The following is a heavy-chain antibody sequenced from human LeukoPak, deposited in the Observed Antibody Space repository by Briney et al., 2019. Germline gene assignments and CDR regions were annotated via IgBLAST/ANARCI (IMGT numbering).Heavy chain of an antibody. V-gene: IGHV3-30*02. J-gene: IGHJ4*02. Sequence: PGGSLRLSCAASGFILNNYYMHWVRQAPGKGLEWVASIQHGGGNQYYVDSVKGRFTISRDNSKNTLYLQMNSLRTEDTAVYYCAKREAVAATSDFDYWGQGTLVTVSS. D-gene: IGHD6-19*01. CDR1: GFILNNYY. CDR2: IQHGGGNQ. CDR3: AKREAVAATSDFDY.